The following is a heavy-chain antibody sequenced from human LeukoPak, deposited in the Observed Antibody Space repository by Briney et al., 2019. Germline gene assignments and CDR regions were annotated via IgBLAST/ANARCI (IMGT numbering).Heavy chain of an antibody. CDR3: ARVVVVATNPYFAC. J-gene: IGHJ4*02. CDR2: IYQNGRT. CDR1: GFSINSGYY. D-gene: IGHD2-15*01. Sequence: WETQSLTCTVSGFSINSGYYWGWLRQPPGKEPEGIGNIYQNGRTYYKLSVKSRVTISVDTSKNQFSLKMRSVTAADTAIYYCARVVVVATNPYFACWGQGTLVTVSS. V-gene: IGHV4-38-2*02.